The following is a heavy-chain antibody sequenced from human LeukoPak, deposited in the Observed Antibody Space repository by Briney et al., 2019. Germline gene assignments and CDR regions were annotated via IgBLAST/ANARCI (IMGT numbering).Heavy chain of an antibody. CDR1: GGSISSSSYY. D-gene: IGHD3-3*01. J-gene: IGHJ4*02. Sequence: SETLSLTCTVSGGSISSSSYYWGWIRQPPGKGLEWIGNIYYSGSTYYNPSLKSRITISVDTSKNQFSLKLSSVTAADTAVYYCARHRAYYDFLSGSINATDYWGQGTLVTVSS. V-gene: IGHV4-39*01. CDR3: ARHRAYYDFLSGSINATDY. CDR2: IYYSGST.